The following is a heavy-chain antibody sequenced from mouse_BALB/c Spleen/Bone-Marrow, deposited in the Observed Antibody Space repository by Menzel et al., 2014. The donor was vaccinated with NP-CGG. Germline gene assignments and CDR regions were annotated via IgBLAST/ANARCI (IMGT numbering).Heavy chain of an antibody. CDR1: GFDFGRYW. J-gene: IGHJ4*01. V-gene: IGHV4-1*02. Sequence: EVKLVESGGGLVQPGGSLKLSCAASGFDFGRYWMSWVRRAPGKGLEWIGEINPDSSSINYTPSLKDKFIISRDNAKNTLYLQMSKVRSEDTALYYCARPGDYDAMDYWGQGTSVTVSS. CDR3: ARPGDYDAMDY. CDR2: INPDSSSI.